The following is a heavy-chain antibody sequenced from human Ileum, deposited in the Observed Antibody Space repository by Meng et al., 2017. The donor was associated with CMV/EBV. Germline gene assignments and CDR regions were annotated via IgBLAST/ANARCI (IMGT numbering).Heavy chain of an antibody. CDR2: IYYSGST. D-gene: IGHD3-22*01. CDR3: ARDRNYDSSGYLYFDY. J-gene: IGHJ4*02. Sequence: WARQAPGKGLEWIGSIYYSGSTYYNPSLKSRVTISVDTSKNQFSLKLSSVTAADTAVYYCARDRNYDSSGYLYFDYWGQGTLVTVSS. V-gene: IGHV4-39*07.